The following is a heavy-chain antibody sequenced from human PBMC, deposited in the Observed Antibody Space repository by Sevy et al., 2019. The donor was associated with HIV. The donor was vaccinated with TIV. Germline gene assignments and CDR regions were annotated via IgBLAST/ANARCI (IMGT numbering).Heavy chain of an antibody. J-gene: IGHJ1*01. V-gene: IGHV3-23*01. Sequence: GGSLRLSCAASGFIFSGYGMSWVRQAPGQGLEWVSAISGSGGSTYYADSVKGRFTISRDNFRNTLYLQMNSLRAVDTAVYYCAKDRITAARFQHWGQGTLVTVSS. D-gene: IGHD6-13*01. CDR3: AKDRITAARFQH. CDR1: GFIFSGYG. CDR2: ISGSGGST.